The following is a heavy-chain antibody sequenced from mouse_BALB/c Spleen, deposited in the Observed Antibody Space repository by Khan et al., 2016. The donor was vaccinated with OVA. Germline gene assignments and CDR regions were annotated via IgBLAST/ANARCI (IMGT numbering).Heavy chain of an antibody. V-gene: IGHV9-2-1*01. CDR1: GYTFTDYS. D-gene: IGHD2-2*01. CDR2: INTETGEP. J-gene: IGHJ4*01. Sequence: QIQLVQSGPELKKPGETVRISCKASGYTFTDYSMHWVMQAPGKGLKWMGWINTETGEPTYADGFTGRFAFSLESSARTAYLQINNLKNEDTATYFCARGGYDGYYYAMDYWGQGTSVTVSS. CDR3: ARGGYDGYYYAMDY.